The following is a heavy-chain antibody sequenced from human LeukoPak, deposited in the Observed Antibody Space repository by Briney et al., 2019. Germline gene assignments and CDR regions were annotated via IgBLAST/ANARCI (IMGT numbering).Heavy chain of an antibody. CDR2: IYWDDYK. Sequence: ESGPTLVNPTQTLTLTCTFSGLSLNTSGEGVGWIRQPPGKALEWLALIYWDDYKRYSPSLKSRLTITKDTSKNQVVLTMTNMDPVDTATYYCAPYGNPYFQHWGQGTLVTVSS. CDR3: APYGNPYFQH. V-gene: IGHV2-5*02. J-gene: IGHJ1*01. CDR1: GLSLNTSGEG. D-gene: IGHD3-10*01.